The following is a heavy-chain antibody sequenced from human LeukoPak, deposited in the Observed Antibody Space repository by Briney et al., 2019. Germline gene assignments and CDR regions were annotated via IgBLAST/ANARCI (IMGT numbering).Heavy chain of an antibody. V-gene: IGHV1-18*01. D-gene: IGHD6-13*01. CDR1: GYTFTSYG. J-gene: IGHJ4*02. Sequence: GPVQVSCKASGYTFTSYGISWVRPAPGQGREWMGWISAYNGNTNYAQKLQGRVTMTTDTSTSTAYMELRSLRSDDTAVYYCARDRTHSSSWDDYWGQGTLVTVSS. CDR3: ARDRTHSSSWDDY. CDR2: ISAYNGNT.